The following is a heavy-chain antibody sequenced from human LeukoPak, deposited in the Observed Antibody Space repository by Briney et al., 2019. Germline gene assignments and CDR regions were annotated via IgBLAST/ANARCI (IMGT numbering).Heavy chain of an antibody. CDR3: ARNVDTAMVTMDWYFDL. D-gene: IGHD5-18*01. V-gene: IGHV3-21*01. CDR1: GFTFSSYS. CDR2: ISSSSSYI. Sequence: GGSLRLSCAASGFTFSSYSKNWVRQAPGQGLELVSSISSSSSYIYYADSVKGRFTISRDNAKNSLYLQMNSLRAEDTAVYYCARNVDTAMVTMDWYFDLWGRGTLVTVSS. J-gene: IGHJ2*01.